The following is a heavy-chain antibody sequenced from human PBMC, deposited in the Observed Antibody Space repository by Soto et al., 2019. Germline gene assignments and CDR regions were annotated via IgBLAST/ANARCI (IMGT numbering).Heavy chain of an antibody. D-gene: IGHD1-26*01. Sequence: ASVKVSCKASGGTFSSYAISWVRQAPGQGLEWMGGIIPIFGIANYAQKFQGRVTITADKSTSTAYMELSSLRSEDTAVYYCARDKTGAANQSASGYYYMDVWGKGTTVTVSS. J-gene: IGHJ6*03. CDR2: IIPIFGIA. CDR1: GGTFSSYA. V-gene: IGHV1-69*10. CDR3: ARDKTGAANQSASGYYYMDV.